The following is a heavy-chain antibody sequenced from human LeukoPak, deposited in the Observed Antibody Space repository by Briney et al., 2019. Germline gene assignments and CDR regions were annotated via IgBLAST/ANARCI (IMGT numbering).Heavy chain of an antibody. V-gene: IGHV4-4*02. Sequence: SETLSHTSGGPGGSISITNWWSWVRQPQVQGLKCIEEVSLTGETNYNPSLNGQVIMSLDGSRNLFSLTLTSVTAADTAIYYCSRESGAFCPFSYWGEGTMVIV. J-gene: IGHJ4*02. CDR3: SRESGAFCPFSY. CDR2: VSLTGET. CDR1: GGSISITNW. D-gene: IGHD1-26*01.